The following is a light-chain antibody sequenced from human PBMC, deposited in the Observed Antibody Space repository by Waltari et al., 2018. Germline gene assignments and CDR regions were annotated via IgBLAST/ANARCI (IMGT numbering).Light chain of an antibody. J-gene: IGKJ1*01. CDR2: DAS. V-gene: IGKV1-5*01. Sequence: DIQMTQSPSTLSPSVGDTVTITCRASQSISDYLAWYQQKPGKAPKLLIYDASTLKNGVPSRFSGSVSGTEFTLTISSLQSEDFATYYCQQYYSYPRTFGQGTKVEIK. CDR3: QQYYSYPRT. CDR1: QSISDY.